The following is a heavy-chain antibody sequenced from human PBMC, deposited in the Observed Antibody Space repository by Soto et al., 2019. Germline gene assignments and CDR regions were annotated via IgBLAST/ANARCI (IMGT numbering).Heavy chain of an antibody. V-gene: IGHV1-46*01. CDR2: VNPSGGHT. CDR3: ERGGHVVVVTAALDY. J-gene: IGHJ4*02. Sequence: QVQLVQSGAEVKKPGASVKVSCKASGDTFTDYYIHWVRQAPGQGLEWMGTVNPSGGHTTYAQHVLGRVTTTRDTSTSTLSMELTSLTSEDTAVYYCERGGHVVVVTAALDYWGQGTLVTVSS. CDR1: GDTFTDYY. D-gene: IGHD2-21*02.